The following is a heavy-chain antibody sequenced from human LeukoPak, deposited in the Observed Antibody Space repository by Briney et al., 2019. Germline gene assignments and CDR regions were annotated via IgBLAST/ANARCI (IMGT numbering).Heavy chain of an antibody. Sequence: ASVKVSCKASGYTFTSYDINWVRQATGQGLEWMGWMNPNSGNTGYAQKFQGRVTITRNTSISTAYMELSSLRSEDTAVYYCAREIPRRPYSSSSGDIDYWGQGTLVTVSS. CDR1: GYTFTSYD. CDR3: AREIPRRPYSSSSGDIDY. J-gene: IGHJ4*02. D-gene: IGHD6-6*01. CDR2: MNPNSGNT. V-gene: IGHV1-8*03.